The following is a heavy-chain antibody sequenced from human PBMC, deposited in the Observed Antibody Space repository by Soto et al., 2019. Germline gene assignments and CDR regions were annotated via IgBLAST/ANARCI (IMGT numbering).Heavy chain of an antibody. J-gene: IGHJ6*02. CDR3: ARDWDIVLVPAVTNYGMDV. D-gene: IGHD2-2*01. Sequence: PGGSLRLSCAASGFVFSYYSLHWVRQAPGTGLEWVSHISSSGDDTYYADSVKGRFTISRDNAKKSVYLQMNSLRDEDTAVYYCARDWDIVLVPAVTNYGMDVWGQGTTVTVSS. CDR2: ISSSGDDT. CDR1: GFVFSYYS. V-gene: IGHV3-48*02.